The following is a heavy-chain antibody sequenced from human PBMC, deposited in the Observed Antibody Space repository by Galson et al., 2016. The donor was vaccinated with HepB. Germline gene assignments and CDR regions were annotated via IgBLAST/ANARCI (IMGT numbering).Heavy chain of an antibody. J-gene: IGHJ4*02. CDR1: GFTFGHYY. V-gene: IGHV3-30*18. Sequence: SLRLSCAASGFTFGHYYMTWIRQAPGKGLEWVAVISYDGSKKYYADSAKGRFTISRDNSKNTLYLQMNSLRAEDTAVYYCAKNDILTGYSAFDYWGQGTLVTVSS. CDR2: ISYDGSKK. D-gene: IGHD3-9*01. CDR3: AKNDILTGYSAFDY.